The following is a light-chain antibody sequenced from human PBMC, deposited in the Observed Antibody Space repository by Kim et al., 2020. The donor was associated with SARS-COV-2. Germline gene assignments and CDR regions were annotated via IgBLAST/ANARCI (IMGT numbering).Light chain of an antibody. V-gene: IGKV3-20*01. Sequence: EIVLTQSPGTLSLSPGERVILSCRASQSVAYNHLDWLQQEPGQAPRLLIYGTSSRATGIPDRFSGSGSGTDFTLTISRLEAEDSAVYYCKQDDRPPYTFGQGTKLEI. J-gene: IGKJ2*01. CDR2: GTS. CDR1: QSVAYNH. CDR3: KQDDRPPYT.